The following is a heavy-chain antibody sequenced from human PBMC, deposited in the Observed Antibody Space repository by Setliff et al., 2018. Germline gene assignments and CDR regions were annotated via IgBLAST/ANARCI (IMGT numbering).Heavy chain of an antibody. CDR3: ARGSTGAYDP. CDR1: GASISSHY. J-gene: IGHJ5*02. Sequence: SETLSLTCTVSGASISSHYWSWIRQAPGKGLQWIAYVPYNGETNYNPSLKRRVLISVETSTNKLSLRVTSVTAADTAVYYCARGSTGAYDPWGQGTLVTVSS. CDR2: VPYNGET. V-gene: IGHV4-59*11. D-gene: IGHD7-27*01.